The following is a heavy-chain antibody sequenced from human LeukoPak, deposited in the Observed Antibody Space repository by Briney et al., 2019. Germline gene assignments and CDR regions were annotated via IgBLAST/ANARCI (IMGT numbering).Heavy chain of an antibody. CDR2: ISSSSSYI. D-gene: IGHD6-13*01. J-gene: IGHJ4*02. Sequence: AGGSLRLSCAASGFTFSSYSMNWVRQAPGKGLEWVSSISSSSSYIYYADSVKGRFTISRDNAKNSLYLQMNSLRAEDTAVYYCARGTIAAAGATDWGQGTLVTVSS. V-gene: IGHV3-21*01. CDR1: GFTFSSYS. CDR3: ARGTIAAAGATD.